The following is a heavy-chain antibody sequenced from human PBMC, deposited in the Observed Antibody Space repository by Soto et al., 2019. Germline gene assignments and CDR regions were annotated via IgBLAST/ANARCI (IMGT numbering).Heavy chain of an antibody. V-gene: IGHV3-23*01. CDR2: ISGGGAGS. Sequence: GGSLRLSCTASGFTFSTYAMNWVRQAPGKGLEWVSSISGGGAGSDYADSVKGRFTISRDNSKNTLYLQMNSLRADDTAVYYCAKFSSWVGPFDPWGQGSLVTVSS. CDR3: AKFSSWVGPFDP. J-gene: IGHJ5*02. D-gene: IGHD7-27*01. CDR1: GFTFSTYA.